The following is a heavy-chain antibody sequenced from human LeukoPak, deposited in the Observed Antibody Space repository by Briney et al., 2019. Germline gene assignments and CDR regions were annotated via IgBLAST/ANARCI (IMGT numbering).Heavy chain of an antibody. Sequence: SETLSLTCTVSGGSISSYYWSWIRQPAGKGLEWIGRVYTSGSTNYNPSLKSRVTMSVDTSKNQFSLKLSSVTAADTAVYYCARGAGYYRTSYWYFDLWGRGTLVTVSS. CDR1: GGSISSYY. D-gene: IGHD3-9*01. V-gene: IGHV4-4*07. CDR3: ARGAGYYRTSYWYFDL. CDR2: VYTSGST. J-gene: IGHJ2*01.